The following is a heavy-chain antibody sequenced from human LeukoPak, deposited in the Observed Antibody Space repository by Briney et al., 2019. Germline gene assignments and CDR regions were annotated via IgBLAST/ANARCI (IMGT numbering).Heavy chain of an antibody. CDR2: INHSGST. V-gene: IGHV4-34*01. D-gene: IGHD6-19*01. CDR3: ARGGQLLVRWWFDP. J-gene: IGHJ5*02. Sequence: SETLSLTCAVYGGSFSGYYWSWIRQPPGKGLEWIGEINHSGSTNYNPSLKSRVTISVDTSKNQFSLKLSSVTAADTAVYYCARGGQLLVRWWFDPWGQGTLVTVSS. CDR1: GGSFSGYY.